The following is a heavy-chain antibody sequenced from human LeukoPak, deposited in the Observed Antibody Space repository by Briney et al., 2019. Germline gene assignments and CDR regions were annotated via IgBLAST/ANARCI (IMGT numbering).Heavy chain of an antibody. CDR3: GKETGIILVRGAVDY. CDR2: TSGSGGNP. Sequence: GGSLRLSCAASGFAFSSYAMSWVRQAPGKGLEWVSVTSGSGGNPYYANSVQDRFTISRDNSKNTVYLHMNSLRAEDTAVYYCGKETGIILVRGAVDYWGQGTLVTVSS. V-gene: IGHV3-23*01. J-gene: IGHJ4*02. CDR1: GFAFSSYA. D-gene: IGHD3-10*01.